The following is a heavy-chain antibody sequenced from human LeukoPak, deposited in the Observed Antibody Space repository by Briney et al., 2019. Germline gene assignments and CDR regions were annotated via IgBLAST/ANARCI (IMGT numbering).Heavy chain of an antibody. D-gene: IGHD3-22*01. Sequence: SSVKVSCKASGGTFSSYAISWVRQAPGQGLEWMGRIIPIFGTANYAQKFQGRVTITTDESTSTAYMELSSLRSEDTAVYYCAREKYYYDSSGYPTFGYWGQGTLVTVSS. CDR2: IIPIFGTA. CDR3: AREKYYYDSSGYPTFGY. V-gene: IGHV1-69*05. CDR1: GGTFSSYA. J-gene: IGHJ4*02.